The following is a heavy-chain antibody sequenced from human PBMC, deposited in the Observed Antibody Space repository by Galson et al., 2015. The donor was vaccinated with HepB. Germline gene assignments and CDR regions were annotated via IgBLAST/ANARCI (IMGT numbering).Heavy chain of an antibody. CDR2: ISAYNGNT. D-gene: IGHD3-9*01. V-gene: IGHV1-18*01. Sequence: SVKVSCKASGYTFTSYGISWVRQAPGQGLEWMGWISAYNGNTDYAQKFQGRVTMNTDTSTSTAYTELRSLRSDDTAVYYCARARYFDWSGAFDIWGQGTMVTVSS. CDR3: ARARYFDWSGAFDI. J-gene: IGHJ3*02. CDR1: GYTFTSYG.